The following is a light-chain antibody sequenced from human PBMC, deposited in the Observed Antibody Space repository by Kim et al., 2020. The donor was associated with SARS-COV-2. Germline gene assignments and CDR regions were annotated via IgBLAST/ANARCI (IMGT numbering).Light chain of an antibody. J-gene: IGKJ1*01. CDR1: QSVSSSY. CDR2: GAS. Sequence: SPCERATLAGRASQSVSSSYLAWYQQNPGQAPRLLIYGASSRATGIPDRFSGSGSGTDFTLTISRLEPEDFAVYYCQQYGSSPWTFGQGTKVDIK. CDR3: QQYGSSPWT. V-gene: IGKV3-20*01.